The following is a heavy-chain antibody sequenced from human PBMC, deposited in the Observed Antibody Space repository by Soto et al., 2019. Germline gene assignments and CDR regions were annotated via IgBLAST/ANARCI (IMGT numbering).Heavy chain of an antibody. CDR2: MYNTGST. D-gene: IGHD2-21*02. Sequence: QVQLQESGPGLVKPSETLSLTCTVSGGSISRYYWSWMRQPPAKGLEWIGYMYNTGSTVYNPSFKSRVTISVDTSKNQFSLKLNSVTAADTAVYYCARDLWGYCGTDCYPLDVWGQGTTVTVSS. J-gene: IGHJ6*02. CDR1: GGSISRYY. CDR3: ARDLWGYCGTDCYPLDV. V-gene: IGHV4-59*01.